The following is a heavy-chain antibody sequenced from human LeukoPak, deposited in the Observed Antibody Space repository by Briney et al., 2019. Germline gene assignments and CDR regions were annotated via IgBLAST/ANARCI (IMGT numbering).Heavy chain of an antibody. CDR1: GGSVSNSAYY. D-gene: IGHD3-22*01. Sequence: SETLSLTCTLSGGSVSNSAYYWSWIRQPPGKGLEWIGYIYYSGSTNYNPSLKSRVTISVDTSKNQFSLKLSSMTAADTAVYYCARAEDSSGYPLIDYWGQGTLVTVSS. J-gene: IGHJ4*02. CDR2: IYYSGST. V-gene: IGHV4-61*08. CDR3: ARAEDSSGYPLIDY.